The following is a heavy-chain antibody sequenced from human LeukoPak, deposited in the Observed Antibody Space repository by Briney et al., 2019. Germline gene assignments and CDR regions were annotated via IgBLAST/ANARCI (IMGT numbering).Heavy chain of an antibody. CDR2: MYSRGDT. Sequence: GGSLRLSCAASGFTVSDNYMSWVRQAPGKGLEWVSVMYSRGDTYYADSVKGRFTFTRDISKNTLYLQMNGLRTEDTAMYYCARDAPQVPAAGVLASWGQGTLVTVSS. V-gene: IGHV3-53*01. CDR1: GFTVSDNY. D-gene: IGHD6-13*01. J-gene: IGHJ5*02. CDR3: ARDAPQVPAAGVLAS.